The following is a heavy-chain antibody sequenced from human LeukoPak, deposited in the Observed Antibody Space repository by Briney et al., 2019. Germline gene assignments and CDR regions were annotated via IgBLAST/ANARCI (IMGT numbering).Heavy chain of an antibody. J-gene: IGHJ6*03. CDR3: ASPATYYYYYYMCI. Sequence: KPVGSLRLSCAAPGFTFSGYYMSWIRQAPGKGLEWVSYISSSVSTIYYADSVKSRFTISRDKAKNSLYLHKKTPRDEDTALYYSASPATYYYYYYMCIWGKGTTVTVSS. CDR1: GFTFSGYY. CDR2: ISSSVSTI. V-gene: IGHV3-11*01. D-gene: IGHD2-2*01.